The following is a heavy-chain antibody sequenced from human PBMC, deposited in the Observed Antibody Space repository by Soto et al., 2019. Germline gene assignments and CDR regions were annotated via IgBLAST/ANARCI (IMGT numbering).Heavy chain of an antibody. J-gene: IGHJ6*02. CDR3: ALYREYYDFWSGYYYYGMDV. CDR1: GYTFTSYD. Sequence: SVKVSCKASGYTFTSYDINWVRQATGQGLEWMGWMNPNSGNTGYAQKFQGRVTMTRNTSISTAYMELSSLRSEDTAVYYCALYREYYDFWSGYYYYGMDVWGQGTTVTVSS. V-gene: IGHV1-8*01. CDR2: MNPNSGNT. D-gene: IGHD3-3*01.